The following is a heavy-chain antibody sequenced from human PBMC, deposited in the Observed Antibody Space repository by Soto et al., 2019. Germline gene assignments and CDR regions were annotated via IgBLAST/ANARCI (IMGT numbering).Heavy chain of an antibody. D-gene: IGHD1-26*01. J-gene: IGHJ6*02. CDR3: ARGTVGAPSYYYYGMDV. Sequence: QVQLVQSGAEVKKPGASVKVSCKASGYTFTSYGISWVRQAPGQGLEWMGWISAYNGNTNYAQKLQGRVTMTTATSTSTAYMELRSLRSDDTAGYYCARGTVGAPSYYYYGMDVWGQGTTVTVSS. CDR2: ISAYNGNT. CDR1: GYTFTSYG. V-gene: IGHV1-18*01.